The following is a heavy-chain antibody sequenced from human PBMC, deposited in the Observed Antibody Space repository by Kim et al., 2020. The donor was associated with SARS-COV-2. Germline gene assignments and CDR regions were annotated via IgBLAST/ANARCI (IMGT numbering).Heavy chain of an antibody. CDR3: ARQGGLGQYWYFDL. CDR2: IYYSGST. Sequence: SETLSLTYTVSGGSISSSSHYWGWIRQPPGKGLEWIRSIYYSGSTYYNPSLKSRVTISVDTSKNQFSMKLSSVTAADTAEYYCARQGGLGQYWYFDLWGR. J-gene: IGHJ2*01. D-gene: IGHD3-16*01. CDR1: GGSISSSSHY. V-gene: IGHV4-39*01.